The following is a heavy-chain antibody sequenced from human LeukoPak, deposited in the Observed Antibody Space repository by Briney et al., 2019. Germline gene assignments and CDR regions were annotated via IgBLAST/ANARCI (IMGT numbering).Heavy chain of an antibody. J-gene: IGHJ4*02. D-gene: IGHD4-23*01. CDR2: IKPNSGGT. V-gene: IGHV1-2*02. Sequence: GASVKVSCKASGYTFTGYYMHWVRQAPGQGLEWMGWIKPNSGGTNYAQKFQGRVTMTRDTSISTAYLELSSLRSEDTAVYYCARDPAAYGGNPYFDYWGQGTLVTVSS. CDR1: GYTFTGYY. CDR3: ARDPAAYGGNPYFDY.